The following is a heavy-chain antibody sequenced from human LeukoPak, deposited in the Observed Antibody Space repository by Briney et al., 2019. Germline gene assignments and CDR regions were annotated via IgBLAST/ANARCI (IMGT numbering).Heavy chain of an antibody. D-gene: IGHD1-26*01. CDR3: ARGRYSGSYFALYYFDY. J-gene: IGHJ4*02. Sequence: SETLSLTCTVSGGSISSHYWSWIRQPPGKGLEWIGYIYYSGSTNYNPSLKSRVTISVDTSKSQFSLKLSSVTAADTAVYYCARGRYSGSYFALYYFDYWGQGTLVIVSS. CDR1: GGSISSHY. V-gene: IGHV4-59*11. CDR2: IYYSGST.